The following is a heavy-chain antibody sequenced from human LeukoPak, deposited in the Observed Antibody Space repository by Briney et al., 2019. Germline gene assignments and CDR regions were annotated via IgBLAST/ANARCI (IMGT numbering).Heavy chain of an antibody. Sequence: GGSLRLSCAASGFTFGSYTMNWARQAPGKGLEWVSTSGTVGDTYYADSVRGRFTISRDNSKGTLDLQMTGLRAEDTAVYYCAMKTPGTHPFDYWGQGTLVTVSP. CDR1: GFTFGSYT. CDR2: SGTVGDT. D-gene: IGHD1-1*01. CDR3: AMKTPGTHPFDY. V-gene: IGHV3-23*01. J-gene: IGHJ4*02.